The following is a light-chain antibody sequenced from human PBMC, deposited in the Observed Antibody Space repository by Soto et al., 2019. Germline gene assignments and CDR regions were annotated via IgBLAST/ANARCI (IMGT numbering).Light chain of an antibody. CDR1: QSVSSSF. V-gene: IGKV3-20*01. CDR2: GAS. J-gene: IGKJ1*01. Sequence: EIVLAQSPGTLSLSPGESATLSCRASQSVSSSFLAWYQQKAGQAPRLLIYGASGRATGIPDRFSGSGSGTDFTLTISRLEPEDFAVYYCQQYGGSPRTFGQGTKVDIK. CDR3: QQYGGSPRT.